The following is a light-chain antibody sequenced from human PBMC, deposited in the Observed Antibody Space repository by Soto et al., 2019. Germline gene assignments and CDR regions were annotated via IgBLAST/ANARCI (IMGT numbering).Light chain of an antibody. Sequence: QSALTQPRSVSGSPGQSVTISYTGTSSNVGGYNYVSWYQHHPGKAPKLVIYDVYNRPSGVPDRFSGSKSDNTASLTISGLQAEDEADYYCCSYAGSKTFYVFGTGTKVTVL. CDR2: DVY. V-gene: IGLV2-11*01. CDR3: CSYAGSKTFYV. CDR1: SSNVGGYNY. J-gene: IGLJ1*01.